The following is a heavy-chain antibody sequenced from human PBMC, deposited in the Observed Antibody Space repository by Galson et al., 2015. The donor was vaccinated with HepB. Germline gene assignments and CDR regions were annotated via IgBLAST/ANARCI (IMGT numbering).Heavy chain of an antibody. V-gene: IGHV3-33*01. Sequence: SLRLSCAASGFTFSSYGMHWVRQAPGKGLEWVAVIWYDGSNKYYADSVKGRFTISRDNSKNTLYLQRNSLRAEDTAVYYCARARGDALPLYYFDYWGQGTLVTVSS. J-gene: IGHJ4*02. CDR1: GFTFSSYG. CDR3: ARARGDALPLYYFDY. CDR2: IWYDGSNK. D-gene: IGHD2-21*01.